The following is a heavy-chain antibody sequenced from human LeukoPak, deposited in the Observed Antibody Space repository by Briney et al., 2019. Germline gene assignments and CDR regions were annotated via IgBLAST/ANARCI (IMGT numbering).Heavy chain of an antibody. V-gene: IGHV3-21*01. CDR2: ISSSSSYI. CDR1: GFTFSSYS. D-gene: IGHD3-3*01. CDR3: ARDHTSDYYYYYYGMDV. J-gene: IGHJ6*02. Sequence: PGGSLRLSCAASGFTFSSYSMNWVRQAPGKGLEWVSSISSSSSYIYYADSVKGRFTISRDNAKNSLYLQMNSLRAEDTAVYYCARDHTSDYYYYYYGMDVWGQGTTVTVSS.